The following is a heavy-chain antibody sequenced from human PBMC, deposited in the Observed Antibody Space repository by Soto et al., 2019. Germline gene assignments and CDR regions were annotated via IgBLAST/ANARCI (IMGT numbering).Heavy chain of an antibody. D-gene: IGHD3-22*01. J-gene: IGHJ4*02. CDR1: GFTFTTFW. CDR2: ISGSGGST. CDR3: AKDGDSTGYYNFDY. Sequence: QPGGSLRLSCAASGFTFTTFWMSWVRQAPGKGLEWVSSISGSGGSTYYADSVKGRFAISRDNSKNTLYLQMNSLRAEDTAVYYCAKDGDSTGYYNFDYWGQGTLVTVSS. V-gene: IGHV3-23*01.